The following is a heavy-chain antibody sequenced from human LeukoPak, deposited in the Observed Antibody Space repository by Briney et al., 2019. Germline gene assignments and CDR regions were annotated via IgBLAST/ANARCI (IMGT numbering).Heavy chain of an antibody. CDR2: ISSSSSYI. Sequence: GGSLRLSCAASGFTFSSYSMKWVRQAPGKGLEWVSSISSSSSYIYYADSVKGRFTISRDNAKNSMYLKMNSLRAEDTAVYYCARDLAYCGGDCSDPGFDYWGQGTLVTVSS. CDR1: GFTFSSYS. CDR3: ARDLAYCGGDCSDPGFDY. J-gene: IGHJ4*02. V-gene: IGHV3-21*01. D-gene: IGHD2-21*02.